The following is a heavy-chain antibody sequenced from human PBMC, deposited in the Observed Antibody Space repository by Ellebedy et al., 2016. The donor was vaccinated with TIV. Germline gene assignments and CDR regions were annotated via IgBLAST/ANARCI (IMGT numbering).Heavy chain of an antibody. CDR2: ISHSGDT. J-gene: IGHJ4*01. CDR1: GDSFTTYF. D-gene: IGHD3-10*01. Sequence: SETLSLXCAVYGDSFTTYFWTWIRQSPGKGLEWIGEISHSGDTNYNPSLKSRVTTSVDTFKNQFSLKVRSVTAADTAVYYCARAAIYGSASFFLLGPPRRLYHLDYWGQGTRVTVSS. CDR3: ARAAIYGSASFFLLGPPRRLYHLDY. V-gene: IGHV4-34*01.